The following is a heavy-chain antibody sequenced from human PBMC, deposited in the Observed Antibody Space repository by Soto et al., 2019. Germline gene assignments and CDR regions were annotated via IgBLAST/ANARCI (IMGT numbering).Heavy chain of an antibody. Sequence: SETLSLTCRVSGYFISSSHWWGWIRQPPGKGLEWIGHINYSGSFYHDPSLKSRVTMSLDTSKHQFSLRLSSVTAVDTAVYYCARIANTTLGGPIDYWGRGTLVTVSS. CDR2: INYSGSF. CDR3: ARIANTTLGGPIDY. D-gene: IGHD1-1*01. V-gene: IGHV4-28*05. CDR1: GYFISSSHW. J-gene: IGHJ4*02.